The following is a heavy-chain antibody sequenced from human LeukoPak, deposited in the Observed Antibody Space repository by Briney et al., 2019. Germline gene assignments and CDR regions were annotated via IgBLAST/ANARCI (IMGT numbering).Heavy chain of an antibody. J-gene: IGHJ4*02. CDR2: IKQDGSEK. D-gene: IGHD6-6*01. CDR3: ARASGFGAARLFDY. Sequence: GGSLRLSCAASGFTFSSYWMSWVRQAPGKGLEWVANIKQDGSEKYYVDSVKGRFTISRDNAKNSLYLQMNSLRAEDTAVYYCARASGFGAARLFDYWGQGTLVTVSS. CDR1: GFTFSSYW. V-gene: IGHV3-7*01.